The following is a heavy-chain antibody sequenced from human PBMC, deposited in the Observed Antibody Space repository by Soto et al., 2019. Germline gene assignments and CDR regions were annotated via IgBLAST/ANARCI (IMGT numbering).Heavy chain of an antibody. Sequence: SETLSLTCTVSGGSISSGGYYWSWIRQHPGKGLEWIGYIYYSGSTYYNPSLKSRVTISVDTSKNQFSLKLSSVTAADTAVYYCAREQRGKKRLRLGELSLYPPSNFDYWGQGTLVTVSS. CDR2: IYYSGST. V-gene: IGHV4-31*03. D-gene: IGHD3-16*02. CDR3: AREQRGKKRLRLGELSLYPPSNFDY. J-gene: IGHJ4*02. CDR1: GGSISSGGYY.